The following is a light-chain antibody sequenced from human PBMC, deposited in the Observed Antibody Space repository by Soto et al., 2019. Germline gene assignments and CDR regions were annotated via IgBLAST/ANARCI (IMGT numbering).Light chain of an antibody. CDR3: QQRSNWPPLT. V-gene: IGKV1-39*01. J-gene: IGKJ5*01. Sequence: QMTQSPASLSAYVGDRVTITCRASQSISSYLNWYQQKPGKAPKLLIYAASSLQSGVPSRFSGSGSGTDFTLTISSLEPEDFAVYYCQQRSNWPPLTFGQGTLLEVK. CDR1: QSISSY. CDR2: AAS.